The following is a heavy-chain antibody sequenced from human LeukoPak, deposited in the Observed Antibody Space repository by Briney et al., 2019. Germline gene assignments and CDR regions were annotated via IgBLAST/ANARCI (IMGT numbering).Heavy chain of an antibody. V-gene: IGHV3-74*01. CDR2: INSDGSST. Sequence: GGSLRLSCAASEFTFTSYWMHWVRQAPGKGLVWVSRINSDGSSTSYADSVKGRFTISRDNAKNTLYLQMNSPRAEDTALYYCASTGDILTGYDYWGQGTLVTVSS. CDR1: EFTFTSYW. CDR3: ASTGDILTGYDY. J-gene: IGHJ4*02. D-gene: IGHD3-9*01.